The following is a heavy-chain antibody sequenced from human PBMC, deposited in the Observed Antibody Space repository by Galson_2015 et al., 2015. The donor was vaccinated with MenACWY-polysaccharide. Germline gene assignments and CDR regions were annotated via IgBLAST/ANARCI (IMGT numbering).Heavy chain of an antibody. J-gene: IGHJ4*02. CDR1: GFTFSSYD. D-gene: IGHD4-11*01. V-gene: IGHV3-33*01. CDR3: ARDMSWFRAVTTQFDY. CDR2: IWYDGGNK. Sequence: SLRLSCAASGFTFSSYDMHWVRQAPGKGLEWVAVIWYDGGNKYYAESVKGRFTISRDNSKNTLYLQMNSLRAEDTAVYYCARDMSWFRAVTTQFDYWGQGTLVTVSS.